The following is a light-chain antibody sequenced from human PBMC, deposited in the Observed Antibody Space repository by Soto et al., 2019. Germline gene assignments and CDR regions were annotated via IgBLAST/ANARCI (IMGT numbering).Light chain of an antibody. V-gene: IGKV3-20*01. J-gene: IGKJ1*01. CDR3: QQYGSSPLT. CDR1: QSVSDNY. CDR2: GAS. Sequence: EVVLTQSPATLSFSLGERATLSCRASQSVSDNYLAWYQQKPGQAPRLLIYGASNRATGIPDRFSGSGSGTDFTLTISRLEPEDFAVYYCQQYGSSPLTFGQGTKVDIK.